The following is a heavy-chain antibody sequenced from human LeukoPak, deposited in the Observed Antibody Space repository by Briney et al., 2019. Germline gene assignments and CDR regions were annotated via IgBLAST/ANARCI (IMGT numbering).Heavy chain of an antibody. CDR3: AKDFGYYYVTPSIDY. V-gene: IGHV3-9*01. CDR2: ISWNSGSI. J-gene: IGHJ4*02. CDR1: GFTFDDHA. Sequence: SLRLSCVASGFTFDDHAMHWVRQAPGKGLEWVSGISWNSGSIGYADSVKGRFTISRDNAKNSLHLQMNSLRAEDTALYYCAKDFGYYYVTPSIDYWGQGTLVTVSS. D-gene: IGHD3-10*02.